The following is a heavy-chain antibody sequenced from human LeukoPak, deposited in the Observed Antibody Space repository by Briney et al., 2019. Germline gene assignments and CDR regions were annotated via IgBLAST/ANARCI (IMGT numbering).Heavy chain of an antibody. V-gene: IGHV4-59*01. CDR2: IYYSGST. CDR3: ARDRVLDGVDV. D-gene: IGHD3-3*02. J-gene: IGHJ6*02. Sequence: SETLSLTCTVSGGSISSYYWSWIRQPPGKGLEWIGYIYYSGSTNYNPSLKSRVTISVDTSKNQFSLKLSSVTAADTAVYYCARDRVLDGVDVWGQGTTVTVSS. CDR1: GGSISSYY.